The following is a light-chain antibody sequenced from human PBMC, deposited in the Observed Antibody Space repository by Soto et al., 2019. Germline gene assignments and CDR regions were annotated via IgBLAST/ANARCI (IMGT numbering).Light chain of an antibody. Sequence: VEMTQSPATLSVSPGETATLSCRASQTVNNNLAWYQQKPGQAPRLLIFGASTRATGIPARFSGSGSGTEITLTISSLQSEDFAVYYCQQYNNWPPLTFSGGTRVDMK. CDR2: GAS. J-gene: IGKJ4*01. V-gene: IGKV3-15*01. CDR3: QQYNNWPPLT. CDR1: QTVNNN.